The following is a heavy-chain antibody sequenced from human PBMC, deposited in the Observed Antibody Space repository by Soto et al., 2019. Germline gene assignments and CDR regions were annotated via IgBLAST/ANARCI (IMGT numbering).Heavy chain of an antibody. V-gene: IGHV3-30*18. Sequence: PGGSLRLSCAASGFTFSSYGMHLVRQAPGKGLEWVAVISYDGSNKYYADSVKGRFTISRDNSKNTLYLQMNSLRAEDTAVYYCAKDLLRAKLDSAGTYYYYGMDVWGQGTTVTVSS. CDR3: AKDLLRAKLDSAGTYYYYGMDV. D-gene: IGHD6-13*01. CDR2: ISYDGSNK. CDR1: GFTFSSYG. J-gene: IGHJ6*02.